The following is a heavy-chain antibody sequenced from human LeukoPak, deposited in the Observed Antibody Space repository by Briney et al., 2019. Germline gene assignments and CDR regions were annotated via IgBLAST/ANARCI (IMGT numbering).Heavy chain of an antibody. CDR2: ISSSSSYI. CDR3: ARDRGVATAEFDY. J-gene: IGHJ4*02. CDR1: GFTFSSYS. Sequence: GGSLRLSCAASGFTFSSYSMNWVRQAPGKGLEWVSSISSSSSYIYYADSVKGRFTISRDNAKNSLYLQMNSLRAEDTAVYYCARDRGVATAEFDYWGQGTVVTVSS. V-gene: IGHV3-21*01. D-gene: IGHD5-18*01.